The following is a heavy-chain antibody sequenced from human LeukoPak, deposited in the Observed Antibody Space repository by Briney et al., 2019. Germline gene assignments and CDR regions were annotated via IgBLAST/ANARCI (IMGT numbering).Heavy chain of an antibody. V-gene: IGHV3-48*01. D-gene: IGHD6-13*01. J-gene: IGHJ4*02. CDR2: ISSISSMI. CDR3: TRSRPGTEAGQPNFDY. Sequence: GGSLRLSCAASGFTFSTYSMSWVRQAPGKGLEWVSYISSISSMIYYADSVKGRFTISRDNARNSLYLQMNSLRAEDTAVYYCTRSRPGTEAGQPNFDYWGQGTLVTVSS. CDR1: GFTFSTYS.